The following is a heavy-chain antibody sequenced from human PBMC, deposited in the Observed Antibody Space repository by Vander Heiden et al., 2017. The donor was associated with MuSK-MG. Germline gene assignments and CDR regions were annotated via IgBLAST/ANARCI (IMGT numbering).Heavy chain of an antibody. CDR3: ARRWQVYRFWDY. D-gene: IGHD3-16*02. Sequence: EVQLVQSGAEVKKLGESLMISCKASGYSFGDSWIGWVRQKPGKGLEWVGVIYPRDSDTRYSPSFEGQVTISVDKSINTVYLQGSSLQASDSGIYYCARRWQVYRFWDYWGQGTLGTVSS. J-gene: IGHJ4*02. V-gene: IGHV5-51*01. CDR2: IYPRDSDT. CDR1: GYSFGDSW.